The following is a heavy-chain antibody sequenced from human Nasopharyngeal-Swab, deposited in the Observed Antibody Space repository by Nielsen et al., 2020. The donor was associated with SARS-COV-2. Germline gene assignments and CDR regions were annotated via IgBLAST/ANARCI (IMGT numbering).Heavy chain of an antibody. CDR3: TRAGYSSGWSFDY. CDR2: IRSKAYYGTT. Sequence: GESLMSSRAASGFTFCNNAMSWFRLGPGRGLEWVGFIRSKAYYGTTEYAASVKDRFTISRDVSKSIAYLQINSLKTEATAVYYCTRAGYSSGWSFDYWGQGTLVTVSS. J-gene: IGHJ4*02. CDR1: GFTFCNNA. D-gene: IGHD6-19*01. V-gene: IGHV3-49*03.